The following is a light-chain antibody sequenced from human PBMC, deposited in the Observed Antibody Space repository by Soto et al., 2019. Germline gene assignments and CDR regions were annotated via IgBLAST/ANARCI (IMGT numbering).Light chain of an antibody. Sequence: QSALTQPASVSLSPGQSITISCTGTSSDVGGYNYISWYQQHPGKAPKLMIYDVSNRPSGVSNRFSGSKSGNTASLTISGLQAEDEADYYCSSFTSSSTLVFGTGTKVTVL. CDR3: SSFTSSSTLV. CDR2: DVS. J-gene: IGLJ1*01. V-gene: IGLV2-14*03. CDR1: SSDVGGYNY.